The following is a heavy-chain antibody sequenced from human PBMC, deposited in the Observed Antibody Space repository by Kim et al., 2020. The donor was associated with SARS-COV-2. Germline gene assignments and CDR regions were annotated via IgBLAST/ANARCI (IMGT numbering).Heavy chain of an antibody. V-gene: IGHV4-34*01. D-gene: IGHD3-10*01. J-gene: IGHJ4*02. Sequence: SETLSLTCAVYGGSFSGYYWSWIRQPPGKGLEWIGEINHSGSTNYNPSLKSRVTISVDTSKNQFSLKLSSVTAADTAVYYCARGSDRVVRGVIPGGNDYWGQGTLVTVSS. CDR2: INHSGST. CDR1: GGSFSGYY. CDR3: ARGSDRVVRGVIPGGNDY.